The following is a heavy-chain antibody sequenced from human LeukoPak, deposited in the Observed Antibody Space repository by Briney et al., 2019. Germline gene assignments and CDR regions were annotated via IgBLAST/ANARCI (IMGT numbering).Heavy chain of an antibody. CDR2: INNDGVST. D-gene: IGHD5-12*01. J-gene: IGHJ4*02. CDR3: VRKPLSGGYGGTIDY. V-gene: IGHV3-74*01. CDR1: GFTLSSYW. Sequence: GGSLRLSCATSGFTLSSYWMHWVRQVPGKGLEWLSRINNDGVSTSYADSVKGRFTISRDNAKNTLYLRMNSLRAEDTAIYYCVRKPLSGGYGGTIDYWGQGTLVTVSS.